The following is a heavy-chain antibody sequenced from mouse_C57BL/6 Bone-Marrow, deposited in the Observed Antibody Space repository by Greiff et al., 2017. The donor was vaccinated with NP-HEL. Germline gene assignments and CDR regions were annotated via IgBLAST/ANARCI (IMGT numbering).Heavy chain of an antibody. CDR3: ARYGVTGNYFDY. Sequence: QVQLQQSGAELVRPGTSVKVSCKASGYAFTHYLIEWVKQRPGQGLEWIGVIDPGSGGTNYNEKFKGKATLTADESSSTAYMQRSSLTSEDSAVYCCARYGVTGNYFDYWGQGTTLTVSS. J-gene: IGHJ2*01. CDR1: GYAFTHYL. D-gene: IGHD2-1*01. CDR2: IDPGSGGT. V-gene: IGHV1-54*01.